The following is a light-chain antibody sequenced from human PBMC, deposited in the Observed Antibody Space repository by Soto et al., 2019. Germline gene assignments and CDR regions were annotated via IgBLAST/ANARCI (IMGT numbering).Light chain of an antibody. J-gene: IGKJ4*01. CDR1: QSISTW. CDR2: KAS. CDR3: QQYLSYPLS. Sequence: DIQMTQSPSTLSASVGDRVTIACRASQSISTWLAWYHQKPGKAPKLLIYKASNLESGVPSRFSASGSGTEFTLTISSLQPDDLATYYCQQYLSYPLSFGGGTKVEIK. V-gene: IGKV1-5*03.